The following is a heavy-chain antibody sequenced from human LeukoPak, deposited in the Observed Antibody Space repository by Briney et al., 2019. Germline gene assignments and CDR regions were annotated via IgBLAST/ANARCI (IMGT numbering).Heavy chain of an antibody. D-gene: IGHD3-22*01. CDR2: IYYSGST. CDR1: GGPISSYY. V-gene: IGHV4-59*01. Sequence: PSETLSLTCTVSGGPISSYYWSWIRQPPGEGLEWIGYIYYSGSTNYNPSLKSRVTISVDTSKNQFSLKLSSVTAADTAVYYCARSQGYYYDSSGYGTEYWGQGTLVTVSS. CDR3: ARSQGYYYDSSGYGTEY. J-gene: IGHJ4*02.